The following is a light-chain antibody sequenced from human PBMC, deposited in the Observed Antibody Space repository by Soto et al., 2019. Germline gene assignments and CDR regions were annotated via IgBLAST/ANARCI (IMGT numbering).Light chain of an antibody. Sequence: QSALTQSASVSGSPGQSITISCTGTSSDVGAYNYVSWYQHQPGKAPKLMIYDVSNRPSGVSNRFSGSKSGNTASLTISGLQAEDEADYYCNSFTTSSTLVFGGGTKLTVL. CDR1: SSDVGAYNY. V-gene: IGLV2-14*03. J-gene: IGLJ2*01. CDR2: DVS. CDR3: NSFTTSSTLV.